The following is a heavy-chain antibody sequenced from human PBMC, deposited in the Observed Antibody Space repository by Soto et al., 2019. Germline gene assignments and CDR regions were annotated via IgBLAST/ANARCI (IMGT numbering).Heavy chain of an antibody. D-gene: IGHD2-8*02. CDR3: ARDQDWSCDY. CDR1: GFTFSSHS. Sequence: GGSLRLSCAASGFTFSSHSMNWVRQAPGKGLEWVSYIGGDSNNIHYANSVKGRFTISRDNAKNSLYLQMSSLRAEDTAVYYCARDQDWSCDYWGQGTLVTVSS. J-gene: IGHJ4*02. V-gene: IGHV3-48*01. CDR2: IGGDSNNI.